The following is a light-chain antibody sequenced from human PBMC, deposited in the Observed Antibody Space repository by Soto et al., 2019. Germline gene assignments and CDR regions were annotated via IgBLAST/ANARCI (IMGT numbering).Light chain of an antibody. Sequence: DIQMTQSASSLSASVGDTVTITCRASQSISSYLNWYHQKPGKAPKILIYAESSLQSGVPSRFSGSGSGTDFTLTISSLQPEDFATYYCQKSYSTTITXGQGTRLEIK. CDR2: AES. CDR3: QKSYSTTIT. V-gene: IGKV1-39*01. CDR1: QSISSY. J-gene: IGKJ5*01.